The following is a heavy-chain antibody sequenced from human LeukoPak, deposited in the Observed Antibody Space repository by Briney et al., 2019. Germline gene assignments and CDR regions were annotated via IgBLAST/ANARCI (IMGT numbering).Heavy chain of an antibody. CDR2: ILYDGSNK. V-gene: IGHV3-30*02. CDR3: AKDREIAARPAVPVDY. CDR1: GFTFSSYG. Sequence: GGSLRLSCAASGFTFSSYGMHWVRQAPGKGLEWVAFILYDGSNKYYADSVKGRFTISRDNSKNTLYLQMNSLRAEDTAVYYCAKDREIAARPAVPVDYWGQGTLVTVSS. D-gene: IGHD6-6*01. J-gene: IGHJ4*02.